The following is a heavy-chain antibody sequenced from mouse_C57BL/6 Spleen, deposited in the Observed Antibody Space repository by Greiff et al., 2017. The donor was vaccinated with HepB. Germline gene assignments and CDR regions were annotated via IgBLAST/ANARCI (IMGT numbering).Heavy chain of an antibody. J-gene: IGHJ2*01. CDR3: ARDHYYGSSFDY. V-gene: IGHV5-17*01. CDR2: ISSGSSTI. CDR1: GFTFSDYG. D-gene: IGHD1-1*01. Sequence: EVHLVESGGGLVKPGGSLKLSCAASGFTFSDYGMHWVRQAPEKGLEWVAYISSGSSTIYYADTVKGRFTISRDNAKNTLFLQMTSLRSEDTAMYYCARDHYYGSSFDYWGQGTTLTVSS.